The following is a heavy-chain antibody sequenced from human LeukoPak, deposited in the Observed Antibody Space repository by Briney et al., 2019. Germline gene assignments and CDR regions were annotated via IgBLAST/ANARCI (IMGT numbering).Heavy chain of an antibody. CDR1: GITFSDYG. Sequence: PSGGSLRLSCVASGITFSDYGLHWVRRAPGKGLEWVAVISYDGRNKYYLDSVKGRFTISRDNSKNTLYLQMNSLRAEDTAVYYCAKDLSGHFDYWGQGTLVTVSS. CDR2: ISYDGRNK. V-gene: IGHV3-30*18. D-gene: IGHD2/OR15-2a*01. CDR3: AKDLSGHFDY. J-gene: IGHJ4*02.